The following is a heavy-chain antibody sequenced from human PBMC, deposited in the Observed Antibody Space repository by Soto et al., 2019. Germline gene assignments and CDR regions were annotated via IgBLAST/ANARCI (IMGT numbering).Heavy chain of an antibody. J-gene: IGHJ3*02. CDR1: GFTLSAYW. CDR3: XXXXXXXXSSLYLDAFDI. D-gene: IGHD6-13*01. CDR2: INRDGSKK. Sequence: EVQLEESGGDLVQPGGSLRLSCAASGFTLSAYWMTWVRQAPGKGLEWVANINRDGSKKSYLDSVRGRFTISRDNXXXXXXXXXXXXXXXXXXXXXXXXXXXXXXSSLYLDAFDIWGQGTMVTVSS. V-gene: IGHV3-7*02.